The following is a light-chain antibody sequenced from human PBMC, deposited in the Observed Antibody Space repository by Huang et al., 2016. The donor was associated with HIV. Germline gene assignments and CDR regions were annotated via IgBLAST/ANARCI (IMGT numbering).Light chain of an antibody. CDR3: QKYNSAPLT. Sequence: DIQLTQSPFFLSASVGDRVTITCRASQGISNYLAWYKQKPGKVPNILIYAASTLQSGVPSRFSGSGSGTDFTLTISSLQPEDVATYYCQKYNSAPLTFGGGTKVEIK. V-gene: IGKV1-27*01. CDR2: AAS. CDR1: QGISNY. J-gene: IGKJ4*01.